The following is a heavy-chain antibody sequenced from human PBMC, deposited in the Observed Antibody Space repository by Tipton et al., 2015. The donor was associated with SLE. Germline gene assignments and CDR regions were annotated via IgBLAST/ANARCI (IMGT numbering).Heavy chain of an antibody. J-gene: IGHJ3*02. CDR2: IYYSGST. D-gene: IGHD3-10*01. CDR3: ATRTRYYYGSGTLFDI. V-gene: IGHV4-59*01. CDR1: GGSISSYY. Sequence: TLSLTCTVPGGSISSYYWSWIRQPPGKGLEWIGYIYYSGSTNYNPSLKSRVTISVDTSKNQFSLKLSSVTAADTAVYYCATRTRYYYGSGTLFDIWGQGTMVTVSS.